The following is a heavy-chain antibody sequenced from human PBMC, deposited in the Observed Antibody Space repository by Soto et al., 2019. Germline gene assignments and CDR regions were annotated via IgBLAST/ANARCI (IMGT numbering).Heavy chain of an antibody. V-gene: IGHV3-9*01. Sequence: EVQLVESGGGLVQPGRSLRLSCAASGFTFDDYAMHWVRQAPGKGLEWVSGISWNSGSIGYADSVKGRFTISRDNAKNSVYLQMNSLRAEDTALYYGAKGGQLLTEGGGYWGQGTLVTVSS. D-gene: IGHD2-2*01. CDR2: ISWNSGSI. CDR3: AKGGQLLTEGGGY. J-gene: IGHJ4*02. CDR1: GFTFDDYA.